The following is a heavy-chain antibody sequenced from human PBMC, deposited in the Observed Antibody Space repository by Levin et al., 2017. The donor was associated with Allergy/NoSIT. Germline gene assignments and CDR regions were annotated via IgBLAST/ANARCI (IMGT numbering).Heavy chain of an antibody. CDR3: AGETFSGSSCPLDY. J-gene: IGHJ4*02. V-gene: IGHV3-30-3*01. CDR2: ISYDDGSQR. Sequence: GGSLRLSCAASGFTFSSYAINWVRQAPGKGLEWVAVISYDDGSQRYYADSVKGRFTISRDNSRNTLYLQMNRLRADDTAVYYCAGETFSGSSCPLDYWGQGTLVTVSS. D-gene: IGHD2-2*01. CDR1: GFTFSSYA.